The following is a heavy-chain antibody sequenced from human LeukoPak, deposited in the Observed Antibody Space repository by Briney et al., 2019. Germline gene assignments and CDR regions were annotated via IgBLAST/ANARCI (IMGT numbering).Heavy chain of an antibody. J-gene: IGHJ3*02. V-gene: IGHV3-23*01. CDR2: ISGSGGST. D-gene: IGHD1-1*01. CDR3: ASNLGARNAFDI. CDR1: GFTFSSYA. Sequence: GGSLRLSCAASGFTFSSYAMSWVRQAPGKGLEWVSAISGSGGSTYYADSVKGRFTISRDNSKNTLYLQMNSLGAEDTAVYYCASNLGARNAFDIWGQGTMVTVSS.